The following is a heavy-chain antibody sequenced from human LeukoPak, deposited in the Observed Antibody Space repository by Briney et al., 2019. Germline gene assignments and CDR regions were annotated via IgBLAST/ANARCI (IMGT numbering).Heavy chain of an antibody. Sequence: GGSLRLSCAASGFTFSSYSMNWVRQAPGKGLEWVSSISSSSSYIYYADSVKGRFTISRDNAKNSLYLLMNSLRAEDTAVYYCAKGSVRYNWNAGAWGQGTLVTVSS. J-gene: IGHJ5*02. D-gene: IGHD1-1*01. CDR1: GFTFSSYS. V-gene: IGHV3-21*01. CDR2: ISSSSSYI. CDR3: AKGSVRYNWNAGA.